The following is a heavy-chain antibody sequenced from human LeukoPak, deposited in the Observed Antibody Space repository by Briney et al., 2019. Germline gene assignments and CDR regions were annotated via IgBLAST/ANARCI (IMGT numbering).Heavy chain of an antibody. V-gene: IGHV3-53*01. CDR2: IYSGGST. D-gene: IGHD6-19*01. CDR3: ARGRPSKYSSGWYFVY. J-gene: IGHJ4*02. CDR1: GFSVSSNY. Sequence: HPGGSLRLSCAASGFSVSSNYMSWVRQAPAKGLEWVSVIYSGGSTYYADSVKGRFTIARDNSKNTLYLQMNSLRAEDTAVYYCARGRPSKYSSGWYFVYWGQGTLVTVSS.